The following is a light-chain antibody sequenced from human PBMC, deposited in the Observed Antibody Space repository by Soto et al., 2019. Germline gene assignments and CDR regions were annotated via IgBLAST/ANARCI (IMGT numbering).Light chain of an antibody. CDR3: QQRSNWVWT. J-gene: IGKJ1*01. CDR1: QSVSSNY. V-gene: IGKV3D-20*02. CDR2: DAS. Sequence: SVLTHSPGTLSLSPGERATLSCRASQSVSSNYLAWYQQKPGQAPRLLIYDASNRATGIPARFSGSGSGTDFTLTISSLEPEDFAVYYCQQRSNWVWTFGQGTKVDIK.